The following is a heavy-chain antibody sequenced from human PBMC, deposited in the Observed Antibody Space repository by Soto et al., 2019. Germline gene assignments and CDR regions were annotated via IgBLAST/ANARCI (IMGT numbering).Heavy chain of an antibody. J-gene: IGHJ4*02. Sequence: EVQLVEYGGGLVQPGGSLSLSCAASGFTVSTKYMSWVRQAPGKGLERVSVIYSGGSTFYADSVRGRFTISRDNSKNTVNLQMNSLRAEDTAVYYCARDPWAADYWGQGTLVTVSS. CDR2: IYSGGST. D-gene: IGHD3-16*01. CDR3: ARDPWAADY. V-gene: IGHV3-66*01. CDR1: GFTVSTKY.